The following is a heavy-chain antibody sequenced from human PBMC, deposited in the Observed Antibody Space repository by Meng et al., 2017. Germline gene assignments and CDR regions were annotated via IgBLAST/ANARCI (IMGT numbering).Heavy chain of an antibody. V-gene: IGHV3-74*01. D-gene: IGHD1-1*01. CDR3: LDEAPRSDY. CDR2: ISGDGSIT. Sequence: VQLVGAGGGLVQPGGSLSISCAASGFTFNNYWMHWVRQVPGKGLVWVSRISGDGSITNYADSVKGRFTISRDNAKNTLYLQMNSLRPEDTAVYYCLDEAPRSDYWGQGSLVTVSS. CDR1: GFTFNNYW. J-gene: IGHJ4*02.